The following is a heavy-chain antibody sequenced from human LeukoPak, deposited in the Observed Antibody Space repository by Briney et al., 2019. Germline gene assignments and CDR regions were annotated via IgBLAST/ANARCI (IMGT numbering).Heavy chain of an antibody. CDR2: VGYDGSEI. CDR3: AKRGKDSPGYYNYFDF. J-gene: IGHJ4*02. D-gene: IGHD3-22*01. Sequence: GESLRLSCATSGFTFSPYGMHWVRPAPGKGLEGVAYVGYDGSEIRYADSVKGRFTISRDNSKDTLHLQMGGQREEDTAVYYCAKRGKDSPGYYNYFDFWGQGTLVTVSS. CDR1: GFTFSPYG. V-gene: IGHV3-30*02.